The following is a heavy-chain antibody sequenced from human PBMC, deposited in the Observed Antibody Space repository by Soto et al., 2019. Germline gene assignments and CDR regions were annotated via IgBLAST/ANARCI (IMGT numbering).Heavy chain of an antibody. CDR1: GGIFSSLT. V-gene: IGHV1-69*08. Sequence: QVHLVQSGAEVTKPGSSVTVSCKASGGIFSSLTFSWVRQAPGQGLEWVGRIIPVLETTVYKETFQGRVTISADKSTNTVYMELSSLTSEDTAIYYCASARISALPLYYMDIWGKGTTVNVSS. D-gene: IGHD2-15*01. CDR2: IIPVLETT. CDR3: ASARISALPLYYMDI. J-gene: IGHJ6*04.